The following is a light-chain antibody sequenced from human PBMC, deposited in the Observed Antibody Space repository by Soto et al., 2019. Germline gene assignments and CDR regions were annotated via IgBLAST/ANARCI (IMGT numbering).Light chain of an antibody. CDR2: ENN. V-gene: IGLV1-40*01. J-gene: IGLJ1*01. CDR3: QSYDSSLSGYV. Sequence: QLVLTQPPSVSEAPGQRVTISCTGSSSNIGAGYEAHWYQQVPGTAPKLLIYENNNRPSGVPDRFSGSKSGTSASLAITGLQVEDEAEYYCQSYDSSLSGYVFGTGTKLTVL. CDR1: SSNIGAGYE.